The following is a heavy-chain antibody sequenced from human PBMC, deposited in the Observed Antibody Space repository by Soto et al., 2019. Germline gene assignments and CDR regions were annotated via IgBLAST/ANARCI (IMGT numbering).Heavy chain of an antibody. J-gene: IGHJ4*02. CDR3: ATGARYFSGGSCYPDD. CDR1: GGTISTNV. V-gene: IGHV1-69*06. Sequence: QVQLMQSGAEVKKPGSSVKVSCKASGGTISTNVISWVRQAPGQGVEWMGEIMPIFAAPNNAQKFQGRLTSTADTSTTTVYMELSSLTSEDTSVYFCATGARYFSGGSCYPDDWGQGTLVIVCS. D-gene: IGHD2-15*01. CDR2: IMPIFAAP.